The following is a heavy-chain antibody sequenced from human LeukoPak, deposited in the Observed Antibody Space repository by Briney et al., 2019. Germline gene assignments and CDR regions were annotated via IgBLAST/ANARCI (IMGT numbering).Heavy chain of an antibody. CDR3: ASEQWLVGRVY. CDR1: GFTFSSYS. CDR2: ISSSSSYI. D-gene: IGHD6-19*01. V-gene: IGHV3-21*01. Sequence: GGSLRLSCAASGFTFSSYSMNWVRQAPGKGLEWVSSISSSSSYIYYADSVKGRFTISRDNAKNPLYLQMNSLRAEDTAVYYCASEQWLVGRVYWGQGTLVTVSS. J-gene: IGHJ4*02.